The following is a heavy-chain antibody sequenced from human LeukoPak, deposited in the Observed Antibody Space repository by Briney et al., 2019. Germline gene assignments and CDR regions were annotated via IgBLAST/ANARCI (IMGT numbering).Heavy chain of an antibody. D-gene: IGHD7-27*01. Sequence: PSETLSLTCAVSDYSITSGYYWGLIRQPPGKGLEWVGSIYHSGSTYYNPSLKSRVTISVDTSKNQFSLKVISVTAADTAVYYCARLGTDLYNWFDPWGQGTLVTVSS. CDR3: ARLGTDLYNWFDP. J-gene: IGHJ5*02. V-gene: IGHV4-38-2*01. CDR2: IYHSGST. CDR1: DYSITSGYY.